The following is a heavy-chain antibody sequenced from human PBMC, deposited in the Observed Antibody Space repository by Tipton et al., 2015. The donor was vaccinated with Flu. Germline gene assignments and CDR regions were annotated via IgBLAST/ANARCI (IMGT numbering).Heavy chain of an antibody. CDR1: GFTFSSYE. Sequence: SLRLSCAASGFTFSSYEMNWVRQAPGKGLEWLSYISSSGSTISYADSVRGRFTISRDNAKNSLYLQLNSLRAGDTAVYYCATLTGDDYWGQGIMVTVSS. CDR3: ATLTGDDY. CDR2: ISSSGSTI. D-gene: IGHD7-27*01. J-gene: IGHJ4*02. V-gene: IGHV3-48*03.